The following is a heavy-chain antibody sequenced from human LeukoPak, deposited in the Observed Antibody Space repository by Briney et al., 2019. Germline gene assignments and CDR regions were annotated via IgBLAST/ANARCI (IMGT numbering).Heavy chain of an antibody. V-gene: IGHV3-9*01. Sequence: GGSLRLSCAASGFTFDDYAMHWVRQAPGKGLEWVSGISWNSGSIGYADSVKGRFTISRDNAKNSLYLQMNSLRAEDTALYYCAKVKRWLQLWGAFDIRGQGTMVTVSS. CDR3: AKVKRWLQLWGAFDI. CDR2: ISWNSGSI. J-gene: IGHJ3*02. D-gene: IGHD5-24*01. CDR1: GFTFDDYA.